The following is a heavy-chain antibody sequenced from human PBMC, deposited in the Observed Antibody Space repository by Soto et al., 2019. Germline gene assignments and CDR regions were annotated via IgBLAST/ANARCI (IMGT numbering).Heavy chain of an antibody. J-gene: IGHJ4*02. Sequence: GGSLRLSCAASGFTFSSYSMNWVRQAPGKGLEWVSSISSSSSYIYYADSVKGRFTISRDNAKNSLYLQMNSLRAEDTAVYYCATHRTDYGDYVIGGVGLFDYWGQGTLVTVSS. V-gene: IGHV3-21*01. CDR2: ISSSSSYI. D-gene: IGHD4-17*01. CDR1: GFTFSSYS. CDR3: ATHRTDYGDYVIGGVGLFDY.